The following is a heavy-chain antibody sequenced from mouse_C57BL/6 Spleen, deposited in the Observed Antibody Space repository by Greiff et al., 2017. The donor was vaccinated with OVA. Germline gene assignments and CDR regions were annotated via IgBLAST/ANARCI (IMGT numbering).Heavy chain of an antibody. D-gene: IGHD2-4*01. Sequence: QVQLQQPGAELVKPGASVKMSCKASGYTFTSYWITWVKQRPGQGLEWIGDIYPGSGSTNYNEKFKSKATLTVDTSSNTAYLQLSSLTSEDTAVYYCTTSFYYDYDAYYFDYWGQGTTLTVSS. V-gene: IGHV1-55*01. CDR1: GYTFTSYW. J-gene: IGHJ2*01. CDR2: IYPGSGST. CDR3: TTSFYYDYDAYYFDY.